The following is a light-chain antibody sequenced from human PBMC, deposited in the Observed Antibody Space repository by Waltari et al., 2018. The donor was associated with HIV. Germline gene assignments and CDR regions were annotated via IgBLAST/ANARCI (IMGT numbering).Light chain of an antibody. Sequence: QSVLTQPPSASGTPGQRVPISCSGTRSNIGTNTVNWYQIIPGTAPTLLIYNDNQRPSGVPDRCSGSRSGTSASLAISGLQSEDEADYYCAAWDDRLDGQGVFGGGTTLTVL. CDR2: NDN. J-gene: IGLJ3*02. CDR1: RSNIGTNT. CDR3: AAWDDRLDGQGV. V-gene: IGLV1-44*01.